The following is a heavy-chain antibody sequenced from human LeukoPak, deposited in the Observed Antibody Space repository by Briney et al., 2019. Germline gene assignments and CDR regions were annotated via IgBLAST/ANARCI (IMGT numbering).Heavy chain of an antibody. D-gene: IGHD5-18*01. CDR2: INPNSGGT. Sequence: ASVKVSCKASGYTFTGYYMHWVRQAPGQGLEWMGWINPNSGGTNYAQKFQGRVTMTRDTSISTAYMELSRLRSDDTAVYYCTTGSRGLQPVTKSCGQGELVTVSS. J-gene: IGHJ5*02. CDR1: GYTFTGYY. CDR3: TTGSRGLQPVTKS. V-gene: IGHV1-2*02.